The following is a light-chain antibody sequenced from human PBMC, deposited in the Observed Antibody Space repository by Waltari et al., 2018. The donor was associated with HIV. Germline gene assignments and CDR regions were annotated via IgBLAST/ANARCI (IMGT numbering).Light chain of an antibody. CDR3: QSYDSNLRLWV. CDR1: SSDVGSYNL. CDR2: EVS. J-gene: IGLJ3*02. Sequence: QSALTQPASVSGSPGQSITISCTGTSSDVGSYNLVSWYQQHPGKAPKLMIYEVSKRPSGVSNRFSGSKSGTSGSLAITGLRAEDEADYYCQSYDSNLRLWVFGGGTTVTVL. V-gene: IGLV2-23*02.